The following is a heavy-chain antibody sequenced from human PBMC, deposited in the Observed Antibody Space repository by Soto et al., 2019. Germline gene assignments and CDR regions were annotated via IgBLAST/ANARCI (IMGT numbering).Heavy chain of an antibody. CDR3: AKDHYGDFGQFDY. D-gene: IGHD4-17*01. CDR1: GFTFSNYA. V-gene: IGHV3-23*01. CDR2: ISVGDTYT. J-gene: IGHJ4*02. Sequence: EVQLLESGGDLVQPGGSLRLSCAASGFTFSNYAMNWVRQAPGTGLEWVSAISVGDTYTYYADSVKGRFTISRDNSRNPLYLQMHNLRAEDTAIYYCAKDHYGDFGQFDYWGQGTLVTVSS.